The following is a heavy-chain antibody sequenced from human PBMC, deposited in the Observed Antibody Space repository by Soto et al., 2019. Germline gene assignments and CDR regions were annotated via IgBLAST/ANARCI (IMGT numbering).Heavy chain of an antibody. CDR1: GFTFSSYA. J-gene: IGHJ4*02. CDR3: ASSKYAYGLYYLDN. D-gene: IGHD3-10*01. V-gene: IGHV3-33*01. Sequence: QVQLVESGGGVVQPGRSLRLSCAVSGFTFSSYAMHWVRQAPGKGLEWVAVIWYDGSNKFYADSVKGRFTVSRDNSKNTLYLQINSLRAEDTAVYYCASSKYAYGLYYLDNWGQGTLVTVSS. CDR2: IWYDGSNK.